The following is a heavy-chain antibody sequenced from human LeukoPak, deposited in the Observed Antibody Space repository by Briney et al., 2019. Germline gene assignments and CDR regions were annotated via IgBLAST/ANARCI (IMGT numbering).Heavy chain of an antibody. Sequence: PGGSLRLSCAASGFTFSSYLMGWVRQAPGKGLEWVANIKEDGSEKYYVDSVKGRFTISRDNAKNSLYLQMNGPRAEDTAMYYCARVRSGYYYDYWGQGTLVTVSS. CDR3: ARVRSGYYYDY. CDR2: IKEDGSEK. D-gene: IGHD3-3*01. CDR1: GFTFSSYL. J-gene: IGHJ4*02. V-gene: IGHV3-7*01.